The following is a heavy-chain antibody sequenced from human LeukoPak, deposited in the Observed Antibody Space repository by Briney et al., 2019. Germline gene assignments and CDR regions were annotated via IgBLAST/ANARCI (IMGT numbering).Heavy chain of an antibody. D-gene: IGHD6-13*01. CDR3: AKEAPHSSTWYSLIDY. V-gene: IGHV3-30*04. CDR1: GFNFDNFA. Sequence: GGSLRLSCVVSGFNFDNFAMHWVRQPLGKGLEWVAVISHDGRTKYYADSMKGRITISRDNSKNTLYLQMNSLRAEDTAVYYCAKEAPHSSTWYSLIDYWGQGTLVTVSS. J-gene: IGHJ4*02. CDR2: ISHDGRTK.